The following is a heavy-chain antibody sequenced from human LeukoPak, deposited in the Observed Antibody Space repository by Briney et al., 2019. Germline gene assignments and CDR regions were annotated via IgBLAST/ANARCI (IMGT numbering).Heavy chain of an antibody. D-gene: IGHD6-13*01. V-gene: IGHV4-38-2*02. CDR1: GYSISSGYY. CDR2: IYHSGST. Sequence: PSETLSLTCTVSGYSISSGYYWGWIRQPPGKGLEWIGSIYHSGSTYYNPSLKSRVTISVDTSKNQFSLKLSSVTAADTAVYYCARRVLGDAFDIWGQGTMVTVSS. J-gene: IGHJ3*02. CDR3: ARRVLGDAFDI.